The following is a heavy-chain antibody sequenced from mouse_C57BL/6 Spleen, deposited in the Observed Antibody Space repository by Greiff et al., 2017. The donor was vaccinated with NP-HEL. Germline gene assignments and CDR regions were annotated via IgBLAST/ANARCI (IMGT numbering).Heavy chain of an antibody. Sequence: QVQLQQSGPGLVAPSQSLSITCTVSGFSLTSYGVDWVRQSPGKGLEWLGVIWGVGSTNYNSALKSRLSFSKDNSKSQVFLKRNSLQTDDTAMYYCASGPRLGRFAYWGQGTLVTVSA. D-gene: IGHD4-1*01. V-gene: IGHV2-6*01. CDR3: ASGPRLGRFAY. J-gene: IGHJ3*01. CDR2: IWGVGST. CDR1: GFSLTSYG.